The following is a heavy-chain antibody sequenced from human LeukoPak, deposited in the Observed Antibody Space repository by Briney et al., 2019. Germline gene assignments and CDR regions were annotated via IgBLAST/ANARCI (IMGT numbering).Heavy chain of an antibody. Sequence: PSETLSLTCTVSGYSISSGYYWGWIRQPPGKGLEWIGSIYHSGSTYYNPSLKSRVTISVGTSKNQFSLKLSSVTAADTAVYYCARSPAYFVSVSAYYFDYWGQGTLVTVSS. CDR2: IYHSGST. CDR3: ARSPAYFVSVSAYYFDY. J-gene: IGHJ4*02. D-gene: IGHD3-9*01. CDR1: GYSISSGYY. V-gene: IGHV4-38-2*02.